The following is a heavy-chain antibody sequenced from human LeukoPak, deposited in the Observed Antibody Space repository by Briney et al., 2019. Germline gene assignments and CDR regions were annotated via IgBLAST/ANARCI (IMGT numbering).Heavy chain of an antibody. V-gene: IGHV4-30-4*08. J-gene: IGHJ4*02. CDR1: GGSINSGDYY. D-gene: IGHD2-2*01. CDR3: ARELSVVVPAATFDYFDY. Sequence: SETLSLTCTVSGGSINSGDYYWSWIRQPPGKGLEWIGYIYYSGSTYYNPSLKSRVTISVDTSKNQFSLKLSSVTAADTAVYYCARELSVVVPAATFDYFDYWGQGTLVTVSS. CDR2: IYYSGST.